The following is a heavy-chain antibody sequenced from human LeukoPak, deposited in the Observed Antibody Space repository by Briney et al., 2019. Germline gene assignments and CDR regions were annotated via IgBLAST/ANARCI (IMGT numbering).Heavy chain of an antibody. V-gene: IGHV3-66*01. D-gene: IGHD5-18*01. Sequence: PGGSLRLSCAASGFTVSSNYMSWVRQAPGKGLEWVSVIYSGGSTYYADSVKGRFTISRDNSKNTLYLQMNSLRAEDTAVYYCATGSSGAQLWWRGGDAFDIWGQGTMVTVSS. CDR3: ATGSSGAQLWWRGGDAFDI. J-gene: IGHJ3*02. CDR1: GFTVSSNY. CDR2: IYSGGST.